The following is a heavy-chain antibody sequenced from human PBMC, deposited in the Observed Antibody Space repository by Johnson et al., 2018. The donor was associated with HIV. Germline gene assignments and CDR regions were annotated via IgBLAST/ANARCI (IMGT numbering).Heavy chain of an antibody. Sequence: VQLVESGGGAVQPGRSPRLSCEGFGFIFADYGLSWVRQAPGRGLERVSGINWNGGRIGYADFVKGRFTISRDNARNTMFLQMNSLRAEDTALYYCARDQSVAAQMVWMDAFDIWGQGTKVTVSS. D-gene: IGHD6-19*01. J-gene: IGHJ3*02. CDR2: INWNGGRI. CDR3: ARDQSVAAQMVWMDAFDI. CDR1: GFIFADYG. V-gene: IGHV3-20*04.